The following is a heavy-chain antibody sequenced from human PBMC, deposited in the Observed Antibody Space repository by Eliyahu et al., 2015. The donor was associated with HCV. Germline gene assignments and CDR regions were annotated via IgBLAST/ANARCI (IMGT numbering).Heavy chain of an antibody. CDR3: ARIVNEEAKDY. J-gene: IGHJ4*02. CDR1: GDSFNNYW. D-gene: IGHD1-1*01. V-gene: IGHV5-51*03. CDR2: IFPDDSDT. Sequence: EVQLVQSGAEVKKPGESLKISCKGSGDSFNNYWIAWVRQMPGKGLEWXGVIFPDDSDTRYSPSFEGQVTISADKSISTAYLQWKSLKASDTAIYYCARIVNEEAKDYWGQGTLVTVSS.